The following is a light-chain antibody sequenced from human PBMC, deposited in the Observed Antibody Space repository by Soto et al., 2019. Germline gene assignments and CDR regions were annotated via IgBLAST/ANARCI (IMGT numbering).Light chain of an antibody. Sequence: QLVLTQPPSASGSPGQSVTISCTGTSSDVGGYNYVSWYQQHPGKAPKLMIYEVTKRHSGVPDRFSGSKSGNTASLTVSGLQAEDEADYYCSSYAGSNSVVFGGGTQVTVL. CDR3: SSYAGSNSVV. V-gene: IGLV2-8*01. CDR2: EVT. J-gene: IGLJ2*01. CDR1: SSDVGGYNY.